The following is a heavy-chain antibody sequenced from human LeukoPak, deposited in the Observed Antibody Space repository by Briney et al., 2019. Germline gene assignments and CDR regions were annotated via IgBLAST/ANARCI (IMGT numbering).Heavy chain of an antibody. Sequence: GGSLRLSCAASGLTFSNYAMSWVRQAPGKGLEWFSAISGSGGSTYYADSVKGRFTISRDNSKNTLYLQMNSLRAEDTAVYYCAKFRPITSVAGTIFHYWGQGTLVTVSS. D-gene: IGHD6-19*01. CDR1: GLTFSNYA. CDR2: ISGSGGST. CDR3: AKFRPITSVAGTIFHY. J-gene: IGHJ4*02. V-gene: IGHV3-23*01.